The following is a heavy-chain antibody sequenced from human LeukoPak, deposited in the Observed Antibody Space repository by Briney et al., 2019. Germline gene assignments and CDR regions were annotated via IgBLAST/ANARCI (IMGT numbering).Heavy chain of an antibody. D-gene: IGHD3-9*01. CDR1: GYTFTSYG. Sequence: ASVKVSCKASGYTFTSYGISWVRQAPGQGLEWMGWISAYNGNTNYAQKLQGRVTMTTDTSTSTAYMELRSLRSDDTAVYYCALHRGGRDYDILTGSLWGQGALVTVSS. CDR3: ALHRGGRDYDILTGSL. J-gene: IGHJ4*02. CDR2: ISAYNGNT. V-gene: IGHV1-18*01.